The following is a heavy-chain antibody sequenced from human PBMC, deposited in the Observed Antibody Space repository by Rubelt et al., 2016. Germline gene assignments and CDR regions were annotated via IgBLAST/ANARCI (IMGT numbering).Heavy chain of an antibody. J-gene: IGHJ4*02. Sequence: QLQLQESGPGLVKPSETLSLTCTVSGGSISSSSYYWGWIRQPPGKGLEWIGSIYYSGSTYYNPSLKSRVTISVDTSKNQFALKLSSVTAADTAVYYCARRHIAAAGTSYFDYWGQGTLVTVSS. CDR3: ARRHIAAAGTSYFDY. V-gene: IGHV4-39*01. CDR1: GGSISSSSYY. D-gene: IGHD6-13*01. CDR2: IYYSGST.